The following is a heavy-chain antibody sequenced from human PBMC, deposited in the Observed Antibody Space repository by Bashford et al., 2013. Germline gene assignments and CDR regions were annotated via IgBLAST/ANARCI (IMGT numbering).Heavy chain of an antibody. CDR3: ARGTFPQRTCSNTGCFSSGWFDP. J-gene: IGHJ5*02. CDR2: IHYSGST. Sequence: SETLSLTCTVSGGSISGYYLTWIRQPPGKGLEWIGYIHYSGSTNYSPSLNSRVTISADTSKTQFSLHLSSVTAADTAVYYCARGTFPQRTCSNTGCFSSGWFDPWGQGTPVTVSS. D-gene: IGHD2-8*01. V-gene: IGHV4-59*01. CDR1: GGSISGYY.